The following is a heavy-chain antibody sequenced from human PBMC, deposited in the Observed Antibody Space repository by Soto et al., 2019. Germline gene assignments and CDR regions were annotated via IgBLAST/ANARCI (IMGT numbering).Heavy chain of an antibody. CDR3: ARGPNYDGYFDY. CDR2: LSGSSSPI. Sequence: GGSLRLSCAASGFTFSSYAMHWVRQAPGKGLEWVSYLSGSSSPIHYADSVKGRFTISRDNAKNSLFLQMNSLIDEDTAVYYWARGPNYDGYFDYWGQGTLVTVSS. J-gene: IGHJ4*02. D-gene: IGHD5-12*01. V-gene: IGHV3-48*02. CDR1: GFTFSSYA.